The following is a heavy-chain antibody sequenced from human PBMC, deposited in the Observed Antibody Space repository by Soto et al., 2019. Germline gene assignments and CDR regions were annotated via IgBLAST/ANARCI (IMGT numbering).Heavy chain of an antibody. CDR3: ATSQKGYNWNYFDH. Sequence: QLQLQESGPGLVKPSETLPLTCAVSGASISGSYYYWAWLRQSPGKGPEWIGSVFYTGFTSYNPSLESRVSVSVDTSKSQFSLKLSAVTAADTAVYYCATSQKGYNWNYFDHWGQGALVTVSS. CDR2: VFYTGFT. D-gene: IGHD1-20*01. CDR1: GASISGSYYY. J-gene: IGHJ4*02. V-gene: IGHV4-39*01.